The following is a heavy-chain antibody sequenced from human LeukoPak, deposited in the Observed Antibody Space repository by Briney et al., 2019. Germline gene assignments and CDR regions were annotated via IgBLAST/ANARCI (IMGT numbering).Heavy chain of an antibody. CDR2: INHSGST. Sequence: SETLSLTCAAYGVTFSGYYWSWVRQPPGKGLEWVGEINHSGSTNYNASLKSRVTISVDTSKNQLYRQLSSVTAADAAVYYCARGLALDVWGKGTTVTVSS. V-gene: IGHV4-34*01. CDR3: ARGLALDV. CDR1: GVTFSGYY. J-gene: IGHJ6*04.